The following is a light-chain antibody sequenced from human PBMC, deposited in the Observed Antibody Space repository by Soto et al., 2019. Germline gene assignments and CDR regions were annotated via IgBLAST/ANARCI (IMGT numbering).Light chain of an antibody. CDR1: SSDVGGYNF. CDR2: EVS. CDR3: SSYTSSSTFV. V-gene: IGLV2-14*01. J-gene: IGLJ1*01. Sequence: QSALTQPASVSGSPGQSITISCTGTSSDVGGYNFVSWYQQHPGKAPKLVIFEVSNRPSGVSHRFSGSKSGNTASLTISGLQAEDEADYYCSSYTSSSTFVFGTVTKLTVL.